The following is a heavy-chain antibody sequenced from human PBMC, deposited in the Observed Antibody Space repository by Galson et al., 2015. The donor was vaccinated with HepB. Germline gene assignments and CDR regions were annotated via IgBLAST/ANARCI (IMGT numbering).Heavy chain of an antibody. D-gene: IGHD4-17*01. V-gene: IGHV3-21*01. CDR3: ARDRNYGDYSTFDY. CDR1: GFTFSSYS. CDR2: ISSSSSYI. Sequence: SLRLSCAASGFTFSSYSMNWVRQAPGKGLEWVSSISSSSSYIYYADSVKGRFTISRDNAKNSLYLQMNSLRAEDTAVYYCARDRNYGDYSTFDYWGQGTLVTVSS. J-gene: IGHJ4*02.